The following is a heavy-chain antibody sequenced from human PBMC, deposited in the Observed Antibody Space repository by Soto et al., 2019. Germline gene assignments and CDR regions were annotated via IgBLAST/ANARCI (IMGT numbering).Heavy chain of an antibody. Sequence: QLQLQESGPGLVKPSETLSLTCTVSGGSISSSSYYWGWIRQPPGKGLEWIGSIYYSGSTYYNPSLKSRVTISVDTSKNQFPLKLSSVTAADTAVYYCARHRDYYGSGSYYNGVFDPWGQGTLVTVSS. D-gene: IGHD3-10*01. CDR3: ARHRDYYGSGSYYNGVFDP. J-gene: IGHJ5*02. CDR1: GGSISSSSYY. CDR2: IYYSGST. V-gene: IGHV4-39*01.